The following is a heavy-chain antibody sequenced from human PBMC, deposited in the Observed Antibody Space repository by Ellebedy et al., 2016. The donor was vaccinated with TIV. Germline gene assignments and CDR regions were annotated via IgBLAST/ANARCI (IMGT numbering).Heavy chain of an antibody. CDR3: ARRGLAAGGTLLYY. CDR2: IKQDGRGK. J-gene: IGHJ4*02. D-gene: IGHD6-13*01. CDR1: GFTISSYW. Sequence: PGGSLRLSCTASGFTISSYWMPWVRQAPARWRAWVAHIKQDGRGKDYVDSVKGRFTISRDNAENSLYLQMNSLRAEDTAVSYCARRGLAAGGTLLYYWGQGTLVTVSS. V-gene: IGHV3-7*03.